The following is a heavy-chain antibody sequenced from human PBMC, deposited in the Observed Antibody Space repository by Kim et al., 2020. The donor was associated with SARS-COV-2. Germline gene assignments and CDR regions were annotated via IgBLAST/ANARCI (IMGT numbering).Heavy chain of an antibody. CDR3: AKTSARMDDSIDY. V-gene: IGHV3-30*02. Sequence: ADSVKGRFTISRDNAKNTLYLQMNSLRAEDTAVYYCAKTSARMDDSIDYWGQGTLVTVSS. D-gene: IGHD2-15*01. J-gene: IGHJ4*02.